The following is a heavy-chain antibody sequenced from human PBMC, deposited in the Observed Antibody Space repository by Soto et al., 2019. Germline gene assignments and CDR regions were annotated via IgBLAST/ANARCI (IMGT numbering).Heavy chain of an antibody. D-gene: IGHD6-6*01. CDR1: GGSISSSSYY. CDR3: AGPYSSSSVWFDP. J-gene: IGHJ5*02. Sequence: TSETLSLTCTVSGGSISSSSYYWGWIRQPPGKGLEWIGSIYYSGSTYYNPSLKSRVTISVDTSKNQFSLKLSSVTAADTAVYYCAGPYSSSSVWFDPWGQGTLVTVSS. CDR2: IYYSGST. V-gene: IGHV4-39*01.